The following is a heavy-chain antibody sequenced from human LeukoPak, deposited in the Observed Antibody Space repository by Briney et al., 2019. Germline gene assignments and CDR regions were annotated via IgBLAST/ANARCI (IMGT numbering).Heavy chain of an antibody. J-gene: IGHJ4*02. CDR2: VYTSGNT. Sequence: PSETLSLTCTVSGASISGYYWSWIRQPAGKGLEWIGRVYTSGNTNYNASLKSRVTMSADSSKNQFSLNLTSVTAADTAVYYCARDLTDYYELDYWGQGTLVTVSS. CDR3: ARDLTDYYELDY. V-gene: IGHV4-4*07. CDR1: GASISGYY. D-gene: IGHD3-22*01.